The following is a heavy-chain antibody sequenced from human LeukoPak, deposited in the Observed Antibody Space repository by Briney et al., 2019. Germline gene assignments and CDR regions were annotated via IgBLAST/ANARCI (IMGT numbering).Heavy chain of an antibody. Sequence: SETLSLTCTVSGGSISSYYWSWIRQPPGKGLEWIGYIYYSGSTNYNPSLKSRVTISVDTSKNQFSLKLSSVTAADTAVYYCARGDPGYGSPVGFDYWGQGTLVTVSS. CDR3: ARGDPGYGSPVGFDY. V-gene: IGHV4-59*01. CDR2: IYYSGST. CDR1: GGSISSYY. J-gene: IGHJ4*02. D-gene: IGHD3-10*01.